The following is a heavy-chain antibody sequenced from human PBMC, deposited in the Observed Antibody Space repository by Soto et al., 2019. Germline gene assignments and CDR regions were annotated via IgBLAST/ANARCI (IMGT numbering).Heavy chain of an antibody. Sequence: EVQLVESGGGLVQPGGSLRLSCAASGFTFSDKYMDWVRQAPGKGLEWVGRIRNKANGYTTEYAASVKGRFTISRDDSKTSLYLQMSSLKTEDTAVYYCATYESARGGDFDYWGQGTLVTVSS. D-gene: IGHD3-22*01. J-gene: IGHJ4*02. CDR2: IRNKANGYTT. CDR3: ATYESARGGDFDY. V-gene: IGHV3-72*01. CDR1: GFTFSDKY.